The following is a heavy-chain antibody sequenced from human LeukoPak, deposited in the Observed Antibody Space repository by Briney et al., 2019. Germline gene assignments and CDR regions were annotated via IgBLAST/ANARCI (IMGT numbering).Heavy chain of an antibody. CDR2: IYYTGST. Sequence: SETLSLTCTVSGGPISSSNYYWGCIRQPPGKGLEWIGNIYYTGSTYYNPSLKSRVAISVDTSKNQFSLKLKSVTAADTAVYYCARGKAGEQLVGLTNWFDPWGQGTLVTVSS. CDR1: GGPISSSNYY. CDR3: ARGKAGEQLVGLTNWFDP. D-gene: IGHD6-6*01. J-gene: IGHJ5*02. V-gene: IGHV4-39*07.